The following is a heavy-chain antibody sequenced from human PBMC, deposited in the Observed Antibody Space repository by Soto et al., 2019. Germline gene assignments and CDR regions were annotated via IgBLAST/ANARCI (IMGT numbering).Heavy chain of an antibody. V-gene: IGHV5-51*01. CDR3: ARSIVSGLMFPPGLDV. J-gene: IGHJ6*02. D-gene: IGHD2-21*01. Sequence: GESLQICRKGSGFRISGYSRGWVRQMTGKGLEWMGIIFPGDPDVRYNPSFPGQVTISADTSINTAYLQWTSLKASDNAMYYCARSIVSGLMFPPGLDVWGQGTTVTVSS. CDR1: GFRISGYS. CDR2: IFPGDPDV.